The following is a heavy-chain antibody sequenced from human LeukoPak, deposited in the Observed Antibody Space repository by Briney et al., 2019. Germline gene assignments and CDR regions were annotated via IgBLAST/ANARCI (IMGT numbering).Heavy chain of an antibody. J-gene: IGHJ6*02. V-gene: IGHV6-1*01. Sequence: SQTLSLTCAISGDSVSSNSAAWNRIRQSPSRGLEWLGRTYYRSKWYNDYAVSVKSRITINPDTSKNQFSLQLNSVTPEDTAVYYCARVGRSGWYGMDVWGQGTTVTVSS. D-gene: IGHD6-25*01. CDR1: GDSVSSNSAA. CDR2: TYYRSKWYN. CDR3: ARVGRSGWYGMDV.